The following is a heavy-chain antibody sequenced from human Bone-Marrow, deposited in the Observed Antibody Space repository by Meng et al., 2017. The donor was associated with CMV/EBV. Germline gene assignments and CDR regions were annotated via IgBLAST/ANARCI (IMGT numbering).Heavy chain of an antibody. Sequence: GESLKISCAASGFTVNSNYLNWVRQAPGKGLEWVSVIYTDGSTLYADSVKGRFAISRDNSKSTLYLQMNSLRVEDTAVYYCAKGTFFDYWGQGTLVTVSS. V-gene: IGHV3-66*02. J-gene: IGHJ4*02. CDR3: AKGTFFDY. CDR2: IYTDGST. CDR1: GFTVNSNY. D-gene: IGHD3-16*01.